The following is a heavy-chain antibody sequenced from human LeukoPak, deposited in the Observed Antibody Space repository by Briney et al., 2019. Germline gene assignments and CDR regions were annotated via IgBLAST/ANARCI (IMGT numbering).Heavy chain of an antibody. CDR1: GFTFSTYW. V-gene: IGHV3-7*01. CDR2: IKQDGSEK. Sequence: GGSLRLSCAASGFTFSTYWMTWVRQAPGKGLEWVANIKQDGSEKYYVDSVKGRFTISRDNAKNSLYLQMNGLRAEDTAVYYCARDREVGTTSRHFDYWGQGTLVTVSS. D-gene: IGHD2/OR15-2a*01. CDR3: ARDREVGTTSRHFDY. J-gene: IGHJ4*02.